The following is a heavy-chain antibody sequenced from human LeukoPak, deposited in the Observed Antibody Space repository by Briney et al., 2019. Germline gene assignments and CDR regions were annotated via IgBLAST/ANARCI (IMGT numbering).Heavy chain of an antibody. CDR1: GFTVSSNY. D-gene: IGHD4-17*01. CDR3: ASSVTTADLPIRGYYYYMDV. Sequence: GGSLRLSCAASGFTVSSNYMSWVRQAPGKGLEWVSVIYSGGSTYYADSVKGRFTISRDNSKNTLYLQMNSLRAEDTAVYYCASSVTTADLPIRGYYYYMDVWGKGTTVTVSS. CDR2: IYSGGST. J-gene: IGHJ6*03. V-gene: IGHV3-53*01.